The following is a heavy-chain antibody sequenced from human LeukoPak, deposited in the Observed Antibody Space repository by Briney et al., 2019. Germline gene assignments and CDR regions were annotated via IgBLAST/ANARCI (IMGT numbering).Heavy chain of an antibody. D-gene: IGHD3-10*01. CDR2: IYYSGST. Sequence: SETLSLTCTVSGGSISSSSYYWGWIRQPPGEGLEWIGSIYYSGSTYYNPSLKSRVTISVDTSKNQFSLKLSSVTAADTAVYYCARDLYYYGSGTDYWGQGTLVTVSS. CDR1: GGSISSSSYY. V-gene: IGHV4-39*07. J-gene: IGHJ4*02. CDR3: ARDLYYYGSGTDY.